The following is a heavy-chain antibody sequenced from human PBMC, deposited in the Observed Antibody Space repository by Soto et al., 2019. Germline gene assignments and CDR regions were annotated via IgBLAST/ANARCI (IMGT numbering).Heavy chain of an antibody. CDR3: ARDSYDYVWGSYHPRGAFDI. D-gene: IGHD3-16*02. J-gene: IGHJ3*02. Sequence: GGSLRLSCAASGFTFSSYGMHWVRQAPGKGLEWVAVIWYDGSNKYYADSVKGRFTISRDNSKNTLYLQMNSLRAEDAAVYYCARDSYDYVWGSYHPRGAFDIWGQGKLVTVSS. CDR1: GFTFSSYG. V-gene: IGHV3-33*01. CDR2: IWYDGSNK.